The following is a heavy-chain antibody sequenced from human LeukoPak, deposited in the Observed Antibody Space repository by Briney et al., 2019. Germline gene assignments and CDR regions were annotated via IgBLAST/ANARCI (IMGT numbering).Heavy chain of an antibody. Sequence: PSETLSLTCAVYGGSFSGYYWSWIRQPPGKGLEWIGEINHSGSTNYNPSLKGRVTISVDTSKNQFSLKLSSMTAADTAVYYCARAVDSSGWYRGWFDPWGQGTLVTVSS. CDR3: ARAVDSSGWYRGWFDP. CDR1: GGSFSGYY. D-gene: IGHD6-19*01. V-gene: IGHV4-34*01. CDR2: INHSGST. J-gene: IGHJ5*02.